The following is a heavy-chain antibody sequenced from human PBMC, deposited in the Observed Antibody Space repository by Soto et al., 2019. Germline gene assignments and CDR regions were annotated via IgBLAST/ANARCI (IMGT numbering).Heavy chain of an antibody. CDR2: ISYDGSNK. V-gene: IGHV3-30*18. Sequence: PVGSLRLSCAASGFTFSSYGMHWVRQAPGKGLEWVAVISYDGSNKYYADSVKGRFTISRDNSKNTLYLQMNSLRAEDTAVYYCAKMEGIAVAGPTAFHYWGQGTLVTVSS. CDR1: GFTFSSYG. D-gene: IGHD6-19*01. CDR3: AKMEGIAVAGPTAFHY. J-gene: IGHJ4*02.